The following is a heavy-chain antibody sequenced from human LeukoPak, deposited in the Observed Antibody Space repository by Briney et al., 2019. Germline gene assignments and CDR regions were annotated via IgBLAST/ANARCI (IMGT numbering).Heavy chain of an antibody. V-gene: IGHV3-21*01. CDR3: ATGRNTTTSGLGMDV. D-gene: IGHD6-25*01. Sequence: GGSLRLSCAASEFTFIRYSMNWVRQAPGKGLEWVSFISSSSTYTYYADSVRGRFTVSRDNAKNSLYLQMNSLRDEDTALYYCATGRNTTTSGLGMDVWGKGTTVIVSS. CDR2: ISSSSTYT. J-gene: IGHJ6*03. CDR1: EFTFIRYS.